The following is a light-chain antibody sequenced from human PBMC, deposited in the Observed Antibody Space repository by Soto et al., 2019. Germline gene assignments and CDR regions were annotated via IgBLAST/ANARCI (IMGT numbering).Light chain of an antibody. CDR2: DAS. CDR3: QHRNNWPWT. J-gene: IGKJ1*01. Sequence: EIVLTQSPAILSLSPGERATLSCRASQSVGRYLVRYQQKPGQAPSLLIYDASNRATGVPARFSGSGSGTDFTLTISSLESEDFAVYYCQHRNNWPWTLGQGTRVEIK. CDR1: QSVGRY. V-gene: IGKV3-11*01.